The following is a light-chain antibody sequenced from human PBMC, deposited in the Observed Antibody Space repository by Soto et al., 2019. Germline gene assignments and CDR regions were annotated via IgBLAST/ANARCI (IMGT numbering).Light chain of an antibody. V-gene: IGKV1-5*03. CDR2: QAS. CDR3: QLYKLLWT. Sequence: DIQMTQSPSTLSASVGDRVTIACRASETIGIWLAWYQQKPGKAPKFLIYQASTLGGGVSSRFSGSGSGTEFTLTISYLQPGDYATYYCQLYKLLWTFGRGIRADMK. J-gene: IGKJ1*01. CDR1: ETIGIW.